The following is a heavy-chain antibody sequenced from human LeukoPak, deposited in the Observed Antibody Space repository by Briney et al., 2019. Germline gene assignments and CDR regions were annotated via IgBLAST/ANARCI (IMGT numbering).Heavy chain of an antibody. V-gene: IGHV3-66*02. CDR2: IYSVGST. Sequence: GGSLRLSCAASGFTVNSNYTTWVRQAPGKGLEWVSVIYSVGSTYYADSVRGRFTISRDNSKNTLYLQMNSLRAEDTAIYYCARNPSYSSSLYSGQGTLVTVSS. CDR3: ARNPSYSSSLY. J-gene: IGHJ4*02. D-gene: IGHD6-19*01. CDR1: GFTVNSNY.